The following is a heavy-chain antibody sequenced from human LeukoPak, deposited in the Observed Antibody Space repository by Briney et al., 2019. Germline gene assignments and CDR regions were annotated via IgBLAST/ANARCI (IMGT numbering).Heavy chain of an antibody. CDR3: ARDPNDYGGIHEGY. CDR2: INPNSGGT. D-gene: IGHD4-23*01. CDR1: GYTFTGYY. V-gene: IGHV1-2*02. J-gene: IGHJ4*02. Sequence: ASVKVSCKASGYTFTGYYMHWVRQAPGQGLEWMGWINPNSGGTNYAQKFQGRVTMTRDTSIITAYMELSRLRSDDTAVYYCARDPNDYGGIHEGYWGQGTLVTVSS.